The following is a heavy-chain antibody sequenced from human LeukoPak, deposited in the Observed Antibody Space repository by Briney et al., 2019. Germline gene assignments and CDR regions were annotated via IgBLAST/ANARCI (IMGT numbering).Heavy chain of an antibody. CDR2: IYYSGST. V-gene: IGHV4-30-4*08. D-gene: IGHD2-2*01. CDR1: GGSISSGDYY. Sequence: PSETLSLTCTVSGGSISSGDYYWSWIRQPPGKGLEWIGYIYYSGSTYYNPSLKSRVTISVDTSKNQFSLELSSVTAADTAVYYCARELGYCSSTSCYPDYWGQGTLVTVSS. CDR3: ARELGYCSSTSCYPDY. J-gene: IGHJ4*02.